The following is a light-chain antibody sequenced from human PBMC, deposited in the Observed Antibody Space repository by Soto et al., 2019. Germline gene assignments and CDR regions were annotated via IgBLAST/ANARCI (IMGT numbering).Light chain of an antibody. CDR2: EVS. V-gene: IGLV2-14*01. CDR1: SSDVGGYNY. J-gene: IGLJ1*01. CDR3: RSYTSSSTHV. Sequence: QSALTQPASVSGSPGQSITISCTGTSSDVGGYNYVSWYQQHPGKAPKLMIYEVSNRPSGVSNRFSGSKSGNTASLTISGLQAEDEADYYCRSYTSSSTHVFGTGTKLTVL.